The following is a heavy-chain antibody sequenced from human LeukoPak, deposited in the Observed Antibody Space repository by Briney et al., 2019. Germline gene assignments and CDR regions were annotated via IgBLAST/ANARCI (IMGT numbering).Heavy chain of an antibody. Sequence: SETLSLTCTVSGGSLNSYYWSWIRQPPGKGLEWIGYIYYTGSTNYNPSLKSRVTISVDTSKNQFSLKLSSVTAADTAVYYCAREEVLYYYDSSGYYPGAFDIWGQGTMVTVSS. J-gene: IGHJ3*02. V-gene: IGHV4-59*01. CDR3: AREEVLYYYDSSGYYPGAFDI. D-gene: IGHD3-22*01. CDR2: IYYTGST. CDR1: GGSLNSYY.